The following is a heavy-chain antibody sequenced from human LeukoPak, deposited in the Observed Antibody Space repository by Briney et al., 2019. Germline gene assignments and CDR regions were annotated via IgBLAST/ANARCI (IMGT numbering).Heavy chain of an antibody. J-gene: IGHJ4*02. CDR1: GGTFSSYA. D-gene: IGHD4-23*01. CDR3: ARYTVADGNYFDY. Sequence: ASVTVSCKAYGGTFSSYAISWVRQAPGQGLEWMGGIIPIFGTANYAQKFQGRVTITTDESTSTAYMELSSLRSEDTAVYYCARYTVADGNYFDYWGQGTLVTVSS. CDR2: IIPIFGTA. V-gene: IGHV1-69*05.